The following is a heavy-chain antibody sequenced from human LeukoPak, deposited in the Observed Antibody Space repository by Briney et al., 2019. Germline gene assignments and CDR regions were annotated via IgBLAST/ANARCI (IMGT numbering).Heavy chain of an antibody. CDR1: GFTFSSYW. Sequence: GGSLRLSCVAPGFTFSSYWMSWVRQAPGKGLEWVANIKQDGSEKYCVDSVKGRFTISRDNAKNSLYLQMNSLRAEDTAVYYCARVTTVVTPHDAFDIWGQGTMVTVSS. CDR3: ARVTTVVTPHDAFDI. V-gene: IGHV3-7*04. J-gene: IGHJ3*02. CDR2: IKQDGSEK. D-gene: IGHD4-23*01.